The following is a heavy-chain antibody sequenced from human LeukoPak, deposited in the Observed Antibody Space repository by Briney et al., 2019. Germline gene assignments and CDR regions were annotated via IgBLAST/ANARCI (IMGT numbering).Heavy chain of an antibody. CDR1: GFIVSSKY. CDR3: ARGLPGAVALDY. CDR2: INRGGST. V-gene: IGHV3-66*01. Sequence: GGSLRLSCTASGFIVSSKYMSWVRQAPGKGLQWVSVINRGGSTFYADSVKGRFTISRDNSKNTVYLQMNSLRAEDTAVYYCARGLPGAVALDYWGQGTLVTVSS. J-gene: IGHJ4*02. D-gene: IGHD6-19*01.